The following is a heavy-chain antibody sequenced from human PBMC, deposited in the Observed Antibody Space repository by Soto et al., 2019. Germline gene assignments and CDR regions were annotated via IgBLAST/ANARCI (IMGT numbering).Heavy chain of an antibody. J-gene: IGHJ4*02. CDR1: GFTVSINY. CDR3: ARESGSGSYPFDY. D-gene: IGHD3-10*01. Sequence: EVQLVESGGGLVQPGGSLRLSCAASGFTVSINYMTWVRQAPGKGLEWVSISYSGGSTYYADSVKGRFTISRDNSKNTLYLHMNSLRAEDTAVYYCARESGSGSYPFDYWGQGTLVTVSS. CDR2: SYSGGST. V-gene: IGHV3-66*01.